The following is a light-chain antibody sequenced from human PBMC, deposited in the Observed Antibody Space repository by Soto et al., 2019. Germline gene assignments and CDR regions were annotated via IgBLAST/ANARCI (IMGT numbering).Light chain of an antibody. CDR2: GFS. Sequence: QSLLTQPHSLSGSAGQSVTISCTGTNRDVGGYNYVSWYQQSPGKAPKLLIYGFSERPPGVPDRFSGSKSGSTASLTISGLRGRAGAGYSFCSTAGTYPALFGTATKAXV. J-gene: IGLJ1*01. V-gene: IGLV2-11*01. CDR1: NRDVGGYNY. CDR3: CSTAGTYPAL.